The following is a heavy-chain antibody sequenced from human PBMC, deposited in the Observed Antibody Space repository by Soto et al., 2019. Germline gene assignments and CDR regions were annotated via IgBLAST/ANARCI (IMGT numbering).Heavy chain of an antibody. CDR2: ISSSSSYI. J-gene: IGHJ4*02. CDR1: GFTFSSYS. V-gene: IGHV3-21*01. Sequence: GGSLRLSCAASGFTFSSYSMNWVRQAPGKGLEWVSSISSSSSYIYYADSVKGRFTISRDNAKNSLYLQMNSLRAEDTAVYYCAKEYCSSTSCYTGHFDYWGQGNMV. CDR3: AKEYCSSTSCYTGHFDY. D-gene: IGHD2-2*02.